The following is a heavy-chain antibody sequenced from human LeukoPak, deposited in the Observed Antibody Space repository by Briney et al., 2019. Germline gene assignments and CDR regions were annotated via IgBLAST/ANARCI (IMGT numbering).Heavy chain of an antibody. J-gene: IGHJ3*02. CDR2: SYYSGST. D-gene: IGHD2-15*01. Sequence: SETLSLTCTVSGGSISSYYWSWIRQPPGKGLEWIGYSYYSGSTNYNPSLKRRVTISVDTSKDQFSLKLSSVTAADTAVYYCARDLTDCSGGSCYVAFDIWGQGTMVTVSS. CDR3: ARDLTDCSGGSCYVAFDI. CDR1: GGSISSYY. V-gene: IGHV4-59*01.